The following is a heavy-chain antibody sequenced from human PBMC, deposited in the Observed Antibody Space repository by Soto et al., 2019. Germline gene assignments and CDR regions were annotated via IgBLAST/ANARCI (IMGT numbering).Heavy chain of an antibody. J-gene: IGHJ6*02. Sequence: GGSLRLSCAASGFTFTSYWMHWVRQTPGKGLVWVSRINSDGTDTVYVDSVKGRFTISRDNAKNTLFLQMNSLRAEDTAVYYCARDHCISTSCYDHYYYYGMDVWGQGTTVTVSS. V-gene: IGHV3-74*01. CDR2: INSDGTDT. CDR1: GFTFTSYW. CDR3: ARDHCISTSCYDHYYYYGMDV. D-gene: IGHD2-2*01.